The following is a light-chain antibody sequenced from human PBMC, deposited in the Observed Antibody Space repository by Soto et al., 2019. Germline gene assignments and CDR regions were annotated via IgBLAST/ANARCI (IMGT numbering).Light chain of an antibody. Sequence: QAVVTQEPSFSVSPGGTVTLTCDLSSGSVSTSYYPSWYQQTPGQAPRTLIYNTYTRSSGVPDRFSASILGDKAALTITGAQADDESDYYCVLYMGSGISVFGGGTKRTVL. J-gene: IGLJ2*01. CDR2: NTY. V-gene: IGLV8-61*01. CDR1: SGSVSTSYY. CDR3: VLYMGSGISV.